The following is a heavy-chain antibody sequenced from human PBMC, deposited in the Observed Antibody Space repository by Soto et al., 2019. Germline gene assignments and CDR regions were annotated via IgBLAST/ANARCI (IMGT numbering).Heavy chain of an antibody. D-gene: IGHD2-2*01. CDR2: IFYSGTT. CDR3: ARYCSSTTCYVTAFDI. Sequence: QLQLQESGPGLVKPSETLSLTCTVSGGSISSNNYYWGWIRQPPGKGLEWIGYIFYSGTTHYNPSLKSRVTMALDTPKNQLALKLSFVTAAVTAVYYCARYCSSTTCYVTAFDIWGQWTMVTVSS. V-gene: IGHV4-39*01. CDR1: GGSISSNNYY. J-gene: IGHJ3*02.